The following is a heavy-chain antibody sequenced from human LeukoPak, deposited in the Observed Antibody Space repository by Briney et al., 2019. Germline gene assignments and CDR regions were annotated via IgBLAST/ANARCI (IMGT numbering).Heavy chain of an antibody. Sequence: GGSLRLSCAASGFTFSSYGMHWVRQAPGKGLEWVAFIRYDGSNKYYADSVKGRFTISRDNSKNTLNLQMNSLRAEDTAVYYCARDGHYYYDSSGYYGSDYWGQGTLVTVSS. V-gene: IGHV3-30*02. J-gene: IGHJ4*02. CDR3: ARDGHYYYDSSGYYGSDY. CDR1: GFTFSSYG. CDR2: IRYDGSNK. D-gene: IGHD3-22*01.